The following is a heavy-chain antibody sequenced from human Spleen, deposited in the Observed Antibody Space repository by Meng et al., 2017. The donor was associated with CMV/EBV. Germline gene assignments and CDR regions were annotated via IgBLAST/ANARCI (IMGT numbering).Heavy chain of an antibody. CDR3: AKDHLYSNSPLDP. CDR2: ISGSGGST. V-gene: IGHV3-23*01. J-gene: IGHJ5*02. D-gene: IGHD6-6*01. CDR1: GFTFSSYA. Sequence: GGSLRLSCAASGFTFSSYAMSWVRQAPGKGLEWVSPISGSGGSTYYADSVKGRFTISRDNSKNTVYLQMNNLRAEDTAVYYCAKDHLYSNSPLDPWGRGTLVTSPQ.